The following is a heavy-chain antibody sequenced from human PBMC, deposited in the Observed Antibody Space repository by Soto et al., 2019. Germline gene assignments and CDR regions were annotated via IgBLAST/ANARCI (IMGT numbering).Heavy chain of an antibody. CDR2: IWYDGSSK. CDR3: ARDPSRWELDYYYGMDV. V-gene: IGHV3-33*01. D-gene: IGHD1-26*01. J-gene: IGHJ6*02. CDR1: GFTFSSYG. Sequence: GGSLRLSCAASGFTFSSYGMHWVRQAPGKGLEWVAVIWYDGSSKYYADSVKGRFTISRDNSKNTLYLQMNSLRAEDTAGYYCARDPSRWELDYYYGMDVWGRGTTVTVSS.